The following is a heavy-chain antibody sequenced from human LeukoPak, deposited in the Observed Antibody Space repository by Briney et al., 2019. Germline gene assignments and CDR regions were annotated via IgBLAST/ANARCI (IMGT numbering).Heavy chain of an antibody. CDR3: AASLPNIVVVPATKGPFGY. J-gene: IGHJ4*02. Sequence: TGGSLRLSCAASGFTFSSYTMSWVRQAPGKGLEWVSGVSGSGGSTHYADSVKGRFTISRDNSKNTLYLQMNSLRAEDTAVYYCAASLPNIVVVPATKGPFGYWGQGTLVTVS. V-gene: IGHV3-23*01. D-gene: IGHD2-2*01. CDR1: GFTFSSYT. CDR2: VSGSGGST.